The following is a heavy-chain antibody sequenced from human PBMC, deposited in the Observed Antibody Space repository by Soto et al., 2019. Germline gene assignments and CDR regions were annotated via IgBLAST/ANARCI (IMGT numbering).Heavy chain of an antibody. CDR2: IYPGDSDT. Sequence: GESLKISCKGSGYRFSNYWIGWVRQMPGKGLEWMGIIYPGDSDTRYSPSFQGQVTISADKSISTAYLQWSSLKASDTAMYYCARTSAGGKYYYGMDVWGQGTTVTVSS. D-gene: IGHD6-13*01. J-gene: IGHJ6*02. V-gene: IGHV5-51*01. CDR1: GYRFSNYW. CDR3: ARTSAGGKYYYGMDV.